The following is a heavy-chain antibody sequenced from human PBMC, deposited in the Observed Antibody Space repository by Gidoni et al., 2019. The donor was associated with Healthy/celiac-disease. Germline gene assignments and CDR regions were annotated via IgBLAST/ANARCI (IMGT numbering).Heavy chain of an antibody. J-gene: IGHJ5*02. CDR3: ARGEVVQWLAQRAEGNWFDP. Sequence: QVQLVQSGAEVKKPGSSVKVSCKASGGTFSSSAISWVRQAPGQGHEWMGGIIPIFGTANYAQKFQGRVTITADESTSTAYMELSSLRSEDTAVYYCARGEVVQWLAQRAEGNWFDPWGQGTLVTVSS. CDR1: GGTFSSSA. CDR2: IIPIFGTA. V-gene: IGHV1-69*01. D-gene: IGHD6-19*01.